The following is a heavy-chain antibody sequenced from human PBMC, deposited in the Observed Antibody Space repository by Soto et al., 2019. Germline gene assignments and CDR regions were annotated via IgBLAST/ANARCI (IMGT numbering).Heavy chain of an antibody. J-gene: IGHJ3*02. CDR1: GGTFSSYA. V-gene: IGHV1-69*13. D-gene: IGHD3-22*01. CDR3: VRYDSFPSPAFDI. CDR2: IIPIFGTA. Sequence: ASVKVSCKASGGTFSSYAISWVRQAPGQGLEWMGGIIPIFGTANYAQKFQGRVTITADESTSTAYMELSSLRSEDTAFFYCVRYDSFPSPAFDIWGQGTMVTVSS.